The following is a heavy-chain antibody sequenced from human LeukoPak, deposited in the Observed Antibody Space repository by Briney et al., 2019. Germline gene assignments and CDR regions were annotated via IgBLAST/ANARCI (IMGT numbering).Heavy chain of an antibody. D-gene: IGHD3-9*01. J-gene: IGHJ5*02. CDR3: ARDPKGILTGFWFDP. CDR1: GYTFTIYY. V-gene: IGHV1-46*01. Sequence: ASVKVSCKASGYTFTIYYMHWVRQAPGQGLEWMGIINPSGGSTSYAQKFQGRVTVTRDTSTSTVYMELSSLRSEDTAVYYCARDPKGILTGFWFDPWGQGTLVTVSS. CDR2: INPSGGST.